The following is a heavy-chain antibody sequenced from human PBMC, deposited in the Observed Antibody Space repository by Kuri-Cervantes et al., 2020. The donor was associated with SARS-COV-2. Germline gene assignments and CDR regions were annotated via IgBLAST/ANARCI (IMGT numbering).Heavy chain of an antibody. Sequence: GGSLRLSCAASGFTFSSYAMHWVRQAPGKGLEWVAVISYDGSNKYYADSVKGRFTISRDNSKNTLYLQMNSLRAEDTAVCYCARTYSGSYSDAFDIWGQGTMVTVSS. CDR2: ISYDGSNK. CDR1: GFTFSSYA. D-gene: IGHD1-26*01. J-gene: IGHJ3*02. V-gene: IGHV3-30*04. CDR3: ARTYSGSYSDAFDI.